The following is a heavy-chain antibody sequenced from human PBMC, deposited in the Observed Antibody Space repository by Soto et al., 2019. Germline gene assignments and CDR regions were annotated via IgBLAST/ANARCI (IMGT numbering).Heavy chain of an antibody. V-gene: IGHV3-7*01. Sequence: GGSLRLSCAASGFTFSSYWMSWVRQAPGKGLEWVANIKQDGSEKYYVDSVKGRFTISRDNAKNALYLQMNSLRAEDTAVYYCARDGGDCSSTSCYDAFDIWGQGTMVTVSS. J-gene: IGHJ3*02. CDR2: IKQDGSEK. CDR3: ARDGGDCSSTSCYDAFDI. D-gene: IGHD2-2*01. CDR1: GFTFSSYW.